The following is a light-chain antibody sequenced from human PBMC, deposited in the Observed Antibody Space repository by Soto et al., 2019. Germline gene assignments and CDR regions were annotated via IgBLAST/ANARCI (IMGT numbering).Light chain of an antibody. CDR3: MQSLQNPWT. CDR1: QSLLYSNGFNC. Sequence: DIVMTQSPLSLSVTPGASASISCRSRQSLLYSNGFNCLDWYLQKPGQSPQLLISMASYRASGVPGRFSGSGSGRDFTLEISRVEAEDVGVYYCMQSLQNPWTFGQGTKVDIK. J-gene: IGKJ1*01. V-gene: IGKV2-28*01. CDR2: MAS.